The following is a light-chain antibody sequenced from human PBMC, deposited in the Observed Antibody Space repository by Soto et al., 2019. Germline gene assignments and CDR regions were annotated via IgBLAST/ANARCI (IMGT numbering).Light chain of an antibody. J-gene: IGKJ1*01. CDR2: KAS. CDR1: QTISSW. Sequence: DVHMTLSASTLSRSAGKSVTITCRVSQTISSWLAWYQQKPGKAPKLLIYKASTLKSGVPSRFSGSGSGTEFTLTISSLQPDDFATYYCQHYNSYSEAFGQGTKVDIK. CDR3: QHYNSYSEA. V-gene: IGKV1-5*03.